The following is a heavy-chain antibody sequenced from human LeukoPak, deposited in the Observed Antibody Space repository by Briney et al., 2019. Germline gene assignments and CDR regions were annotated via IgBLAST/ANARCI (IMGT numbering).Heavy chain of an antibody. V-gene: IGHV3-13*01. Sequence: GGSLRLSCAASGFTFSSYGMHWVRQTKRKGLEWVSGIGTAADTYYRGSVKGRFTISRENAKNSLYLQMNSLRAGDTAVYFCARGLRFDHYYESSDYSRGIDYWGQGTLVTVSS. J-gene: IGHJ4*02. CDR3: ARGLRFDHYYESSDYSRGIDY. CDR1: GFTFSSYG. CDR2: IGTAADT. D-gene: IGHD3-22*01.